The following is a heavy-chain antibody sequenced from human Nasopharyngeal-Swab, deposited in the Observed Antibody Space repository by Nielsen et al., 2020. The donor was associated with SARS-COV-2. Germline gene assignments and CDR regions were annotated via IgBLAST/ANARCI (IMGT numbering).Heavy chain of an antibody. J-gene: IGHJ3*01. Sequence: GESLKISCAASGFDFRKYAMSWVRQAPGKGLEWVSTVSNNDGSLTFYADSVKGRFTISRGTSKNTVSLQMNSLRAEDTAVYYCAKDDFCPACAFDVWGQGTIVTVSS. D-gene: IGHD2-21*02. V-gene: IGHV3-23*01. CDR2: VSNNDGSLT. CDR3: AKDDFCPACAFDV. CDR1: GFDFRKYA.